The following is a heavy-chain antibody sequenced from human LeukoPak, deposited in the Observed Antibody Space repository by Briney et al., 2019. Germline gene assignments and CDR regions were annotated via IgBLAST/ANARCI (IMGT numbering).Heavy chain of an antibody. J-gene: IGHJ4*02. Sequence: GGSLRLSCAAPGFTFSSYWMTWIRQAPGKGLEWVANIKQDGSEKYYVDSVKGRFTISRDNAKNSLYLQMNSLRAEDTAVYYCARDTGGGYSCYDCWGQGTLVTVSS. CDR2: IKQDGSEK. CDR3: ARDTGGGYSCYDC. V-gene: IGHV3-7*01. D-gene: IGHD5-18*01. CDR1: GFTFSSYW.